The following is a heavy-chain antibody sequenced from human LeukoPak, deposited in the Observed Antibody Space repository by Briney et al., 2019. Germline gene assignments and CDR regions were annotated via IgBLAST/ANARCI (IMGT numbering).Heavy chain of an antibody. Sequence: GGSLRLSCAASGFTFSSYSMNWVRQAPGKGLEWVSSISGSSYYIYYADSVKGRFTISRDNAKNSLYLLMNSLRAEDTALYYCAKDRSYYYGSGLDYWGQGTLVTVSS. CDR1: GFTFSSYS. CDR2: ISGSSYYI. CDR3: AKDRSYYYGSGLDY. V-gene: IGHV3-21*04. J-gene: IGHJ4*02. D-gene: IGHD3-10*01.